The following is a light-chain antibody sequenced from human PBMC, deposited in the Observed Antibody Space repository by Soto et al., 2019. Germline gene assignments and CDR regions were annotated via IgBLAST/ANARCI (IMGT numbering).Light chain of an antibody. CDR2: DVN. CDR3: ASFTRSVTVV. J-gene: IGLJ2*01. Sequence: QSALTQPASVSGSPGQSITIYCAGTSSDVGGYNYVSWYQQHPGKVPRLIISDVNKRPSGVSDRFSGSKSGNTASLTISGLQAEDEADYYCASFTRSVTVVFGGGTKVTVL. V-gene: IGLV2-14*03. CDR1: SSDVGGYNY.